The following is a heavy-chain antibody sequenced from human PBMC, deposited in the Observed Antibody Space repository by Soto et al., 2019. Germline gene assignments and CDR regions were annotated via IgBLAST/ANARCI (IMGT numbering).Heavy chain of an antibody. V-gene: IGHV4-39*01. J-gene: IGHJ6*03. D-gene: IGHD6-13*01. Sequence: PSEPLSLTCPVSYGSISTSSYYWGFINQPPLKGLEWIGSIHYSGSTHYSPSLKSRVTISVDTSKNQFTLKVTSVTAADTAVYYCVRRQQQEPYNYYYIGVWGKGTTVTVSS. CDR2: IHYSGST. CDR1: YGSISTSSYY. CDR3: VRRQQQEPYNYYYIGV.